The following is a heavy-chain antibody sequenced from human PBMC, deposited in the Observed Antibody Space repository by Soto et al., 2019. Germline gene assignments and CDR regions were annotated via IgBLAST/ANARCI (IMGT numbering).Heavy chain of an antibody. V-gene: IGHV3-30*18. CDR2: VSSAGSTK. CDR3: AKDLGYSYGGFFDY. Sequence: GGSLSLSCAASGFIFSNYGMHWVRQAPGKGLEWVAVVSSAGSTKYYADSVKGRFTISRDNSKNTVFLQMNSLRAEDTAVYYCAKDLGYSYGGFFDYWGQGTLVTVSS. CDR1: GFIFSNYG. J-gene: IGHJ4*02. D-gene: IGHD5-18*01.